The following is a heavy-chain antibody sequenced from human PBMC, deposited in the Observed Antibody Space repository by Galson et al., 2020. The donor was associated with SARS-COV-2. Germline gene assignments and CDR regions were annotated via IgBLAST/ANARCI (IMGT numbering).Heavy chain of an antibody. CDR1: GFTFTNAW. Sequence: GGSLRLSCAASGFTFTNAWMNWVRQAPGKGLEWVGRIKSKSDGGTTDYAAPVKGRFTVSRDDSKNTLYLQMNSLKTEDTAVYYCTASSGWYVDYWGQGTLVTVSS. D-gene: IGHD6-19*01. V-gene: IGHV3-15*07. CDR2: IKSKSDGGTT. CDR3: TASSGWYVDY. J-gene: IGHJ4*02.